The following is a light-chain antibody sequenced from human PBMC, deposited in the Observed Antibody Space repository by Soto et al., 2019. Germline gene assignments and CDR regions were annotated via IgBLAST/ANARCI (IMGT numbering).Light chain of an antibody. CDR1: QSVSRY. CDR3: QQRSNWPTWT. J-gene: IGKJ1*01. V-gene: IGKV3-11*01. Sequence: EILLTPSPATVSLSPGERATLSCRASQSVSRYLAWYQQKPGQAPRLLISDASNRATGIPARFSGSGSGTDFTLNISSLEPEDFAVYYCQQRSNWPTWTFGQGTKVEIK. CDR2: DAS.